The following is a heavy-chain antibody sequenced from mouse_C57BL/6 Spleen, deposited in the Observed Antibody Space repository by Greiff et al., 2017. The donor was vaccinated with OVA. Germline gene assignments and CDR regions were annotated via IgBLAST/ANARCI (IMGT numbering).Heavy chain of an antibody. J-gene: IGHJ3*01. V-gene: IGHV5-17*01. Sequence: DVQLQESGGGLVKPGGSLKLSCAASGFTFSDYGMHWVRQAPEKGLECVAYISSGSSTIYYADTVKGRFTISRDNAKNTLFLQMTSLRSEDTAMYYCARPTKDWGQGTLVTVSA. CDR1: GFTFSDYG. CDR3: ARPTKD. CDR2: ISSGSSTI.